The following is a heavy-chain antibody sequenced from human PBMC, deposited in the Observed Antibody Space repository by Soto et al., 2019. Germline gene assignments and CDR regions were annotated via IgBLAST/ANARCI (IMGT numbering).Heavy chain of an antibody. CDR1: GGSCSGYY. J-gene: IGHJ6*02. Sequence: SEKLSLTCAVYGGSCSGYYWSWIRLPPVKGLEWIGEINHSGSTNYKPSLKSRVTISVDTSKNQFSLKLSSVTAADTAVYYCARCQSDFWSGYPDYSYGMDVWGQGTTVTVSS. V-gene: IGHV4-34*01. CDR3: ARCQSDFWSGYPDYSYGMDV. CDR2: INHSGST. D-gene: IGHD3-3*01.